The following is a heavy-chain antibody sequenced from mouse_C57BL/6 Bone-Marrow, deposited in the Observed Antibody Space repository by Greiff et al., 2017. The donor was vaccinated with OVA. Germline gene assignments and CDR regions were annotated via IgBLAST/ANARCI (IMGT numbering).Heavy chain of an antibody. CDR2: INPSSGYT. J-gene: IGHJ2*01. D-gene: IGHD1-1*01. Sequence: VQLQQSGAELARPGASVKMSCKASGYTFTSYTTHWVKQRPGQGLEWIGYINPSSGYTKYNQKFKDKATLTADKSSSTAYMQLSSLTSEDSAVYYCARSPYYYGSSFYYFDYWGQGTTLTVSS. CDR3: ARSPYYYGSSFYYFDY. V-gene: IGHV1-4*01. CDR1: GYTFTSYT.